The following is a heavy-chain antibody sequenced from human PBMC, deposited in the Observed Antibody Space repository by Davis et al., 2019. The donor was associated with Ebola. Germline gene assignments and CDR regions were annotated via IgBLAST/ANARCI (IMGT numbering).Heavy chain of an antibody. CDR3: EGSGTTAGDV. CDR1: GFTFSAYA. V-gene: IGHV3-23*01. D-gene: IGHD3-10*01. CDR2: IGGSGHAT. J-gene: IGHJ6*02. Sequence: GGSLRLSCAASGFTFSAYAMTWVRQAPGKGLEWVSGIGGSGHATFYADSVKGRFIVSRDNSKNTLYLQMDSLRVEDTAVYYCEGSGTTAGDVWGQGTTVTVSS.